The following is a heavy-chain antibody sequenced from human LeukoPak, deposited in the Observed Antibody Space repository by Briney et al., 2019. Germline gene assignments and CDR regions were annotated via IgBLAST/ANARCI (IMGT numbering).Heavy chain of an antibody. CDR3: ARSDYYDYRQIDF. CDR2: IYYSGIS. V-gene: IGHV4-39*01. D-gene: IGHD3-22*01. CDR1: GDSISTSSYY. Sequence: SETLSLTCTVSGDSISTSSYYSGWIRQPPGKGLEWLGSIYYSGISHYNPSLKRRVTIYVDTSRNQFSLHLYSVTAADTAVFYCARSDYYDYRQIDFWGQGTLVTVSS. J-gene: IGHJ4*02.